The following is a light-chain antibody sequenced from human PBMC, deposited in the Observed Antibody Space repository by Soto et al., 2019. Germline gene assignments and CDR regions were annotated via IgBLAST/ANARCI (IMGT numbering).Light chain of an antibody. CDR1: RSNIGNNL. J-gene: IGLJ7*01. V-gene: IGLV1-47*02. CDR2: TYN. CDR3: AAWDDSLSVWV. Sequence: QSVLTQLPSASGTPGQRVTISCSGSRSNIGNNLVYWYQQLPGTAPRLLISTYNQRPSGVPDRFSGSKSGTSASLAISGLRSEDEADYYCAAWDDSLSVWVFGGGTQLTVL.